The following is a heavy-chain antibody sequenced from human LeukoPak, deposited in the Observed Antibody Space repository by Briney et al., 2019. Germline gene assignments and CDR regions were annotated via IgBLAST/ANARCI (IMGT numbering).Heavy chain of an antibody. V-gene: IGHV4-31*03. Sequence: SETLSLTCKVSGESLSSSGYYWSWVRQHPGKGLEWIGSIDYSGSSHYNPSLKSRVIISEDTSNNQFSLRLSSVTAADTAVYSCAREVLVSNWLDPWGQGAPVTVSS. CDR3: AREVLVSNWLDP. D-gene: IGHD3-3*01. CDR2: IDYSGSS. CDR1: GESLSSSGYY. J-gene: IGHJ5*02.